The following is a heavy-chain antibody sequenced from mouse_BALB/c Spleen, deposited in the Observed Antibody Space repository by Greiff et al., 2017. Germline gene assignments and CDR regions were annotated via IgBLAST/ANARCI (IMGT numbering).Heavy chain of an antibody. CDR1: GFNIKDTY. J-gene: IGHJ4*01. CDR3: ARMIYYDYARAMDY. CDR2: IDPANGNT. Sequence: VQLKESGAELVKPGASVKLSCTASGFNIKDTYMHWVKQRPEQGLEWIGRIDPANGNTKYDPKFQGKATITADTSSNTAYLQLSSLTSEDTAVYYCARMIYYDYARAMDYWGQGTSVTVSS. D-gene: IGHD2-4*01. V-gene: IGHV14-3*02.